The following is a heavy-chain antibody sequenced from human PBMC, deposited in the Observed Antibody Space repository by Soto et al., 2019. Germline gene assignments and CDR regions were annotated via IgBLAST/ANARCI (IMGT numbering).Heavy chain of an antibody. CDR2: INAGNGNT. CDR3: ARDLTSGFEPYYYYGMDV. Sequence: ASVKVSCKASGYTFTSYAMHWVRQAPGQRLEWMGWINAGNGNTKYSQKFQGRVTITRDTSASTAYMELSSLRSEDTAVYYCARDLTSGFEPYYYYGMDVWGQGTTVTVSS. D-gene: IGHD1-26*01. J-gene: IGHJ6*02. V-gene: IGHV1-3*01. CDR1: GYTFTSYA.